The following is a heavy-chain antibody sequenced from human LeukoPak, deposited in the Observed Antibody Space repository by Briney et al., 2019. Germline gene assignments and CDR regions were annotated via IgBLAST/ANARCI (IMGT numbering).Heavy chain of an antibody. CDR3: ARATSRSYCYYYYMDV. CDR1: GFTFSSYS. J-gene: IGHJ6*03. CDR2: ISSSSSTI. Sequence: GGSLRLSCAASGFTFSSYSINWVRQAPGKGLEWVSYISSSSSTIYYADSVKGRFTISRDNAKNSLYLQMNSLRDEDTAVYYCARATSRSYCYYYYMDVWGKGTTVTVSS. D-gene: IGHD3-10*01. V-gene: IGHV3-48*02.